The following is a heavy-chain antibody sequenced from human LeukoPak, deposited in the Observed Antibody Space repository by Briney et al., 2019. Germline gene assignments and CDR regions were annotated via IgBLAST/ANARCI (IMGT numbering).Heavy chain of an antibody. J-gene: IGHJ3*02. CDR3: AGGRNYNWNDVDAFDI. CDR1: GFTFSDYY. V-gene: IGHV3-11*04. Sequence: GGSLRLSCAASGFTFSDYYMSWIRQAPGKGLEWVSYISSSGSTIYYADSVKGRFTISRDNAKNSLYLQMNSLRAEDTAVYYCAGGRNYNWNDVDAFDIWGQGTMVTVSS. D-gene: IGHD1-20*01. CDR2: ISSSGSTI.